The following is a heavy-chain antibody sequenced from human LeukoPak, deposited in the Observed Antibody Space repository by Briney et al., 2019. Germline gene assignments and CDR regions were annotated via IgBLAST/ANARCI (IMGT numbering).Heavy chain of an antibody. Sequence: SETLSLTCSVSGGPISNYYWSWIRQPPGKGLEWIGYIHYSGITKYNPSVKSRVTISLDTSKNQFSLKLSSVTAADTAVYYCAAIKDSSSWYLGYWGQGTLVTVSS. J-gene: IGHJ4*02. D-gene: IGHD6-13*01. V-gene: IGHV4-59*01. CDR3: AAIKDSSSWYLGY. CDR2: IHYSGIT. CDR1: GGPISNYY.